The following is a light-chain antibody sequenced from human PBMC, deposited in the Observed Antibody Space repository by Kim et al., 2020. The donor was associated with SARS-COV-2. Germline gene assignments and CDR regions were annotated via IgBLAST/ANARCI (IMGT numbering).Light chain of an antibody. CDR1: QIILYSSNNNNY. Sequence: RATINCQSSQIILYSSNNNNYLAWYQQKPGQPPKLIIYWASTREFGVPDRFTGSGSETDFTLTISSLQSEDVAVYYCQQYFSIPPTFGQGTKLEI. CDR3: QQYFSIPPT. CDR2: WAS. V-gene: IGKV4-1*01. J-gene: IGKJ2*01.